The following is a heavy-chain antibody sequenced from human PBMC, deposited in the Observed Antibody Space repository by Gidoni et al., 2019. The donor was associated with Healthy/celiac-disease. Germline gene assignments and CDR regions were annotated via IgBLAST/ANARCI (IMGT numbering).Heavy chain of an antibody. D-gene: IGHD6-13*01. Sequence: QLQLQESGPGLVKPSETLSLTCTVSGGSISSSSYYWGWIRQPPGKGLEWIGSIYYSGSTYYNPSLKSRVTISVDTSKNQFSLKLSSVTAADTAVYYCARRQQLVKHFDYWGQGTLVTVSS. V-gene: IGHV4-39*01. CDR1: GGSISSSSYY. J-gene: IGHJ4*02. CDR3: ARRQQLVKHFDY. CDR2: IYYSGST.